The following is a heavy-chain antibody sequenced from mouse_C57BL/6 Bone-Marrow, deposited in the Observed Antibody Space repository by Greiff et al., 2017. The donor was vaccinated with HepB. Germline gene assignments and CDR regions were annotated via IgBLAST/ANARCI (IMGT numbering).Heavy chain of an antibody. CDR3: ARWGYRAY. CDR1: GFTFSDYY. V-gene: IGHV5-12*01. D-gene: IGHD3-1*01. Sequence: EVKLMESGGGLVQPGGSLKLSCAASGFTFSDYYMYWVRQTPEKRLEWVAYISNGGGSTYYPDTVKGRFTISRDNAKNTLYLQMSRLKSEDTAMYYCARWGYRAYWGQGTLVTVSA. CDR2: ISNGGGST. J-gene: IGHJ3*01.